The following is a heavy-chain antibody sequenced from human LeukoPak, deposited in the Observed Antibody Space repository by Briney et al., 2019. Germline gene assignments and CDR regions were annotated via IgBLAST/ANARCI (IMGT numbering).Heavy chain of an antibody. CDR1: GFTFSDYY. CDR3: ARALYRFGDYPA. Sequence: GGSLRLSCAASGFTFSDYYMSWIRQAPGKGLEWVSCISSSGSTIYYADSVKGRFAISRDNAKNSLYLQMNSLGAEDTAVYYCARALYRFGDYPAWGQGTLVTVSS. CDR2: ISSSGSTI. D-gene: IGHD4-17*01. J-gene: IGHJ5*02. V-gene: IGHV3-11*01.